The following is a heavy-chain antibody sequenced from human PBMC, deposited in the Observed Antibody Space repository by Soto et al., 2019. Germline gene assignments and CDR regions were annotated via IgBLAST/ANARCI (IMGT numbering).Heavy chain of an antibody. V-gene: IGHV1-69*14. CDR2: IIPIFGTA. D-gene: IGHD3-10*01. J-gene: IGHJ5*02. Sequence: QVQLVQSGAEVKKPGSSVKVSCKASGGTFSSYAISWVRQAPGQGLEWMGGIIPIFGTANYAQKFQGRVTSNAAXSTSTAYMELSSLRSEDTAVYYCARVKDGSGKLDPWGQGTLVTVSS. CDR1: GGTFSSYA. CDR3: ARVKDGSGKLDP.